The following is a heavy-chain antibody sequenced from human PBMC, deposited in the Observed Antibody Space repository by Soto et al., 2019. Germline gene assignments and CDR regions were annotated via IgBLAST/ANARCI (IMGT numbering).Heavy chain of an antibody. CDR2: IVVGSGNT. Sequence: ASVKVSCKASGFTFTSSAVQWVRQARGQRLEWIGWIVVGSGNTNYAQKFQERVTITRDMSTSTAYMELSSLRSEDTAVYYCAAELWDNWNRDAFDIWGQGTMVTVSS. CDR3: AAELWDNWNRDAFDI. CDR1: GFTFTSSA. J-gene: IGHJ3*02. V-gene: IGHV1-58*01. D-gene: IGHD1-20*01.